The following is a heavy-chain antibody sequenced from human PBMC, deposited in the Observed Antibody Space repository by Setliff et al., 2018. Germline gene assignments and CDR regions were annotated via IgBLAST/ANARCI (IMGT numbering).Heavy chain of an antibody. D-gene: IGHD3-16*01. CDR1: GGSISSHY. J-gene: IGHJ4*02. CDR2: IYYSGST. CDR3: ARAFGLQYYFDY. V-gene: IGHV4-59*11. Sequence: PSETLSLTCTVSGGSISSHYWSWIRQPPGKGLEWIGSIYYSGSTNYNPSLKSRVTISVDTSKNQFSLKLSSVTAADTAVYYCARAFGLQYYFDYWGQGTLVTVS.